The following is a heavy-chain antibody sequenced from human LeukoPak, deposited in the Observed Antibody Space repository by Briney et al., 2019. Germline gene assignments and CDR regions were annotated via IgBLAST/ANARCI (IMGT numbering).Heavy chain of an antibody. Sequence: GGSLRLSCAASGFTFRTYSMKWVRQAPGKGLEWVSYISDSSAMYYADSVRGRFTISRENDKNSLFLQMNSLRAEDTAVYYCARDGGYSGFAADCWGQGTLVTVS. CDR3: ARDGGYSGFAADC. D-gene: IGHD5-12*01. CDR2: ISDSSAM. J-gene: IGHJ4*02. CDR1: GFTFRTYS. V-gene: IGHV3-48*01.